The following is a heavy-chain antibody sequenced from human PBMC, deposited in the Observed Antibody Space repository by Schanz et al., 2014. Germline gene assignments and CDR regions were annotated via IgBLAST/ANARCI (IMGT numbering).Heavy chain of an antibody. Sequence: VQLLESGGGLVQPGGSLRLSCAASGFTFSTYAMSWVRQAPGKGLEWVAVIWSDGSGKYYADSVKGRFTISRDNAKNSVSLQMRRLRVEDTAVYYCASGVHVSSLQKGLQFWGRGTLVIVSS. V-gene: IGHV3-33*08. CDR3: ASGVHVSSLQKGLQF. J-gene: IGHJ1*01. CDR2: IWSDGSGK. D-gene: IGHD3-10*01. CDR1: GFTFSTYA.